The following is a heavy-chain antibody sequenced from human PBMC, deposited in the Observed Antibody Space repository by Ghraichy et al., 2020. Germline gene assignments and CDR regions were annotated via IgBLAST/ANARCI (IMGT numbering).Heavy chain of an antibody. J-gene: IGHJ4*02. CDR1: GFTFSDYY. V-gene: IGHV3-11*01. Sequence: GGSLRLSCAASGFTFSDYYMSWIRQAPGKGLEWVSYISSSGSTIYYADSVKGRFTISRDNAKNSLYLQMNSLRAEDTAVYYCASEQGEYQLQSTDYWGQGTLVTVSS. CDR3: ASEQGEYQLQSTDY. CDR2: ISSSGSTI. D-gene: IGHD2-2*01.